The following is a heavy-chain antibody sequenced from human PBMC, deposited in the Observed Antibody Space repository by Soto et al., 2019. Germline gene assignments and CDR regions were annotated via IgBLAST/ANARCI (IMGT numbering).Heavy chain of an antibody. CDR2: INPNSGGT. CDR3: ARNRAGAGENYFDY. J-gene: IGHJ4*02. D-gene: IGHD7-27*01. V-gene: IGHV1-2*04. Sequence: QVQLVQSGVEVKKPGASVKVSCKASGYTFTDYYMHWVRQAPGQGLEWMGWINPNSGGTNYAQKFQGWVAMTRDSSINPANMEMGRLRSDDTAVNYCARNRAGAGENYFDYWGQGTLVTVSS. CDR1: GYTFTDYY.